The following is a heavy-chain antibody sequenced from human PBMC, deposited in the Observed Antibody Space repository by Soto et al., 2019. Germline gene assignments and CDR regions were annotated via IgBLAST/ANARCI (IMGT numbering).Heavy chain of an antibody. CDR1: GITTSNYY. D-gene: IGHD3-10*01. V-gene: IGHV3-7*03. J-gene: IGHJ4*02. CDR2: INQDGSEK. Sequence: EVQLVESGGALVQPGESLRLSCAASGITTSNYYMGWVRQAPGKGLEWVAAINQDGSEKYYGDSLRGRFTISRDNAINSLYLQMSSLRAEDTAVYFCVTGDHADHWGQGTLVTVSS. CDR3: VTGDHADH.